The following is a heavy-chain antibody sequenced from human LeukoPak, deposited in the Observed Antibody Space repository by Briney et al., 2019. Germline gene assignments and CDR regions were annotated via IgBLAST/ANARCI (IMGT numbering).Heavy chain of an antibody. CDR2: VNPSSISA. Sequence: GASVKGSCKASGYTVTSYYMHWVRQAPGQGLEWMGIVNPSSISASYAQKFQGRVNMTRDTSTSTGSMELSSLSSDDRAVYYCASVYQHGMDVWGQGTTVTVSS. J-gene: IGHJ6*02. CDR1: GYTVTSYY. V-gene: IGHV1-46*01. D-gene: IGHD2-2*01. CDR3: ASVYQHGMDV.